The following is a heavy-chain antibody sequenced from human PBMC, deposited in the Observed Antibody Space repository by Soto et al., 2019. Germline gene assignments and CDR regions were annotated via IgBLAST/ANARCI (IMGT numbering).Heavy chain of an antibody. Sequence: GESLKISCKGSGDSFNTYWIAWVRQMPGKGLEWMGITHPGDSETRYSPSFEGQVTISADKSISTAYLQWSSLKASDTAMYYCARQGKDGHNQGYGMDVWGQGTTVAVSS. CDR1: GDSFNTYW. CDR2: THPGDSET. J-gene: IGHJ6*02. V-gene: IGHV5-51*01. CDR3: ARQGKDGHNQGYGMDV.